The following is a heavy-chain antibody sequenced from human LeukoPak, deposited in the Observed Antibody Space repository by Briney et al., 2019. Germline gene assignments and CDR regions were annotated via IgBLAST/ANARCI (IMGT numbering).Heavy chain of an antibody. CDR1: GGTFSSYA. Sequence: SVKVSCKASGGTFSSYAISWVPQAPGQGLEWMGRIIPILGIANYAQKFQGRVTITADKSTSTAYMELSSLRSEDTAVYYCASGRLGYCSGGSCYSLAYWGQGTLVTVSS. J-gene: IGHJ4*02. V-gene: IGHV1-69*04. CDR3: ASGRLGYCSGGSCYSLAY. CDR2: IIPILGIA. D-gene: IGHD2-15*01.